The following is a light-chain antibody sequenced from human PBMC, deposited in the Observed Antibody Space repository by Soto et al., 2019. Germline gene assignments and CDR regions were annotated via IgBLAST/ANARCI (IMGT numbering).Light chain of an antibody. J-gene: IGKJ4*01. V-gene: IGKV3-11*01. Sequence: EIVLTQSPATLSLSPGERATLSCRASQSVSSYLAWYQQKPGQAPRLLIYDASNRATGSPARFSGSGSGTDFTPTISSLEPEDFGVYYCQQRSNWPPLTFGIGTNVEIK. CDR2: DAS. CDR3: QQRSNWPPLT. CDR1: QSVSSY.